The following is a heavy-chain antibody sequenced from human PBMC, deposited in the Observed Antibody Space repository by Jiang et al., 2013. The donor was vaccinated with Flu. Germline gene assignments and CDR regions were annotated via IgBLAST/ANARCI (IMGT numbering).Heavy chain of an antibody. CDR1: GFSLSTSGVG. J-gene: IGHJ4*02. V-gene: IGHV2-5*02. CDR2: IYWDDDK. D-gene: IGHD3-22*01. CDR3: AHTYYYDTSGKTFDY. Sequence: KPTQTLTLTCTFSGFSLSTSGVGVGWIRQPPGKALEWLALIYWDDDKRYSPSLKSRLTITKDPSKNQVVLTMTNMDPVDTATYYXAHTYYYDTSGKTFDYWGQGTLVTVSS.